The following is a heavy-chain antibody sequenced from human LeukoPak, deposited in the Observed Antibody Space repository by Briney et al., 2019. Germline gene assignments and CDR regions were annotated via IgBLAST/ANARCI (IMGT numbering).Heavy chain of an antibody. CDR1: GFTFGTYW. V-gene: IGHV3-23*01. Sequence: GGSLRLSCTASGFTFGTYWMTWVRQAPGKGLEWVSAISGSGGSTYYADSVKGRFTISRDNSKNTLYLQMNSLRAEDTAVYYCAKAPTTVTYYGMDVWGQGTTVTVSS. CDR3: AKAPTTVTYYGMDV. CDR2: ISGSGGST. D-gene: IGHD4-17*01. J-gene: IGHJ6*02.